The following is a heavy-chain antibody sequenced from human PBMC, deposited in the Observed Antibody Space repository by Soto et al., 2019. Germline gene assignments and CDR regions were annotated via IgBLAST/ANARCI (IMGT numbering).Heavy chain of an antibody. CDR1: GHTLTELS. CDR3: VAGGASWLQSPFDY. D-gene: IGHD3-16*01. Sequence: QVQLVQSGAEVKKPGASVKVSCRISGHTLTELSVHWVRQAPGKGLEWMGGFGRDDGEIIHAQKFQGRVTTTEDTSAASAYREVSSLTSEDTAVYYRVAGGASWLQSPFDYGGQGTAVTVSS. V-gene: IGHV1-24*01. J-gene: IGHJ4*02. CDR2: FGRDDGEI.